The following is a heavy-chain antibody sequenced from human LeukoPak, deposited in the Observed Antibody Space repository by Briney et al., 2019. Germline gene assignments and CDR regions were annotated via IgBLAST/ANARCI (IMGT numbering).Heavy chain of an antibody. CDR1: GFTFSSYA. D-gene: IGHD6-13*01. J-gene: IGHJ4*02. CDR3: AKDEEGQQLVQAPH. CDR2: FSGSGGST. Sequence: GGSLRLSCAASGFTFSSYAMSWVRQAPGKGLEGASPFSGSGGSTYYADSVKGRFTISRDNSKNTLYLQMNSLRAEDTAVYYCAKDEEGQQLVQAPHWGQGTLVTVSS. V-gene: IGHV3-23*01.